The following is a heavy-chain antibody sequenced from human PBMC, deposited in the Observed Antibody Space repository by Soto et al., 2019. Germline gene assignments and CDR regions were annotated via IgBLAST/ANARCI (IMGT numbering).Heavy chain of an antibody. D-gene: IGHD6-13*01. V-gene: IGHV3-21*01. J-gene: IGHJ3*02. CDR2: ISSSSSYI. CDR3: ARDLIAFDAFDI. CDR1: GFTFSSYS. Sequence: EVQLVESGGGLVKPGGSLRLSCAASGFTFSSYSMNWVRQAPGKGLEWVSSISSSSSYIYYADSVKGRFTISRDNAKNSLYPQMNSLRAEDTAVYYCARDLIAFDAFDIWGQGTMVTVSS.